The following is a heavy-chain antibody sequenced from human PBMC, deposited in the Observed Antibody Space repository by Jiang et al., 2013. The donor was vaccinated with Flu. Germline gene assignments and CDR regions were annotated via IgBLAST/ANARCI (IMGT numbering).Heavy chain of an antibody. CDR2: IDWDDDK. CDR3: ARFATGVRAPYGRGAFDI. CDR1: GFSLSTSGVG. Sequence: KPTQTLTLTCTFSGFSLSTSGVGVGWIRQPPGKALEWLARIDWDDDKYYSTSLKTRLTISKDTSKNQVVLTMTNMDPVDTATYYCARFATGVRAPYGRGAFDIWGQGTMVTVSS. V-gene: IGHV2-70*11. J-gene: IGHJ3*02. D-gene: IGHD3-10*01.